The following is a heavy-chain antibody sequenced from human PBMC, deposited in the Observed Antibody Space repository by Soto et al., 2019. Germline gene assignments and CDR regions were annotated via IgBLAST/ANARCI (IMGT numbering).Heavy chain of an antibody. CDR1: GGSISSYF. J-gene: IGHJ4*02. D-gene: IGHD3-9*01. Sequence: SETLSLTCTVSGGSISSYFWSWIRQPPGKGLEWIGYIYYSGSTNYNPSLKSRVTISVDTSKNEFSLKLSSVTAADTAMYYCARLRDMTGYSPEHDYWGQGTLVTVS. V-gene: IGHV4-59*08. CDR2: IYYSGST. CDR3: ARLRDMTGYSPEHDY.